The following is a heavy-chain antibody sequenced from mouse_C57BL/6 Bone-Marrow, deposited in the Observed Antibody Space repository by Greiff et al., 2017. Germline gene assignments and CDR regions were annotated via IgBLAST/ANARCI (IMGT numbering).Heavy chain of an antibody. Sequence: VQVVESGPGLVAPSQSLSITCTVSGFSLTSYGVDWVRQSPGKGLEWLGVIWGVGSTNYNSALKSRLSISKDNSKSQVFLKMNSLQTDDTAMYYCASGSYGSSYGFAYWGQGTLVTVSA. J-gene: IGHJ3*01. V-gene: IGHV2-6*01. CDR2: IWGVGST. D-gene: IGHD1-1*01. CDR1: GFSLTSYG. CDR3: ASGSYGSSYGFAY.